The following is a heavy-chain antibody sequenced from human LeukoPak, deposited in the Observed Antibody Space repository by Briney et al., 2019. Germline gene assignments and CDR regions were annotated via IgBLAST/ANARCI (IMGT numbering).Heavy chain of an antibody. D-gene: IGHD6-13*01. V-gene: IGHV3-21*01. Sequence: PGGSLRLSCAASGFTFSSYSMNRVCQAPGKGLEWVSSISSSSSYIYYADSVKGRFTISRDNAKNSLYLQMNSLRAEDTAVYYCARRLAAAVHAALDYWGQGTLVTVSS. CDR2: ISSSSSYI. J-gene: IGHJ4*02. CDR3: ARRLAAAVHAALDY. CDR1: GFTFSSYS.